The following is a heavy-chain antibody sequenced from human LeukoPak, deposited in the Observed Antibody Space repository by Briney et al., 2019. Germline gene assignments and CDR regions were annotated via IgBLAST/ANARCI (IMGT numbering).Heavy chain of an antibody. D-gene: IGHD3-22*01. CDR2: INHSGST. CDR1: GGSFSGYY. V-gene: IGHV4-34*01. CDR3: AAYYYDSSGPRALDI. J-gene: IGHJ3*02. Sequence: SETLSLTCAVYGGSFSGYYWSWIRQPPGKGLEWIGEINHSGSTNYNPSLKSRVTISVDTSKNQFSLKLSSVTAADTAVYYCAAYYYDSSGPRALDIWGQGTMVTVSS.